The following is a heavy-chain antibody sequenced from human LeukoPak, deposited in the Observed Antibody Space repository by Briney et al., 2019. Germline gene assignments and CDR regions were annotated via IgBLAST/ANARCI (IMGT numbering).Heavy chain of an antibody. CDR1: GYTFTGYY. Sequence: GASVKVSCKASGYTFTGYYMHWVRQAPGQGLEWMGWINPDNGGTNHAQKFQGRVTMTRDMSISTAYMELSRLRSDDTAVYYCARDPSNSGYDYLYYFDYWGQGTLVTVSS. CDR2: INPDNGGT. J-gene: IGHJ4*02. D-gene: IGHD5-12*01. CDR3: ARDPSNSGYDYLYYFDY. V-gene: IGHV1-2*02.